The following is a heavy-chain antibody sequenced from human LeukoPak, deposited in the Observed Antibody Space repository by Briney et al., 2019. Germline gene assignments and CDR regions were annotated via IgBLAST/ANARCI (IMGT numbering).Heavy chain of an antibody. J-gene: IGHJ4*02. D-gene: IGHD6-13*01. Sequence: PGGSLRLSCAASAFTLSSYAMSWVRQAPGKGLEWVSGISASGGNTYDADSAKGRFTISRDNSKNTVYLQMNNLRAEDTAVYYCAKDSSSWPHYFDYWGQGTLVTVSS. CDR3: AKDSSSWPHYFDY. CDR1: AFTLSSYA. CDR2: ISASGGNT. V-gene: IGHV3-23*01.